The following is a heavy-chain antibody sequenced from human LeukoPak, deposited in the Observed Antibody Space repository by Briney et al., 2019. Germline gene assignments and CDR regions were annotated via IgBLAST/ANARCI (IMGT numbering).Heavy chain of an antibody. CDR1: GFTFSSYV. CDR2: IWYDRSKN. V-gene: IGHV3-33*01. D-gene: IGHD1-7*01. Sequence: GGSLRLSCAASGFTFSSYVMHWVRQAPGKGLEWVAVIWYDRSKNYYADSVKGRFTISRDNSKSTLYLQMNSLGAEDTAVCYCARDPTGSTIGDFWGQGTLVTVSS. CDR3: ARDPTGSTIGDF. J-gene: IGHJ4*01.